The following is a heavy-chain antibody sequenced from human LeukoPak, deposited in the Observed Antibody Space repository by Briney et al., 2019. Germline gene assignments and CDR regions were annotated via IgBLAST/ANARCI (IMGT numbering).Heavy chain of an antibody. J-gene: IGHJ6*03. D-gene: IGHD5-18*01. CDR1: GYTFTSYA. V-gene: IGHV1-69*04. Sequence: ASVKVSCKASGYTFTSYAISWVRQAPGQGLEWMGRIIPILGIANYAQKFQGRVTITADKSTSTAYMELSSLRSEDTAVYYCASSGYSYGPLYYYMDVWGKGTTVTVSS. CDR3: ASSGYSYGPLYYYMDV. CDR2: IIPILGIA.